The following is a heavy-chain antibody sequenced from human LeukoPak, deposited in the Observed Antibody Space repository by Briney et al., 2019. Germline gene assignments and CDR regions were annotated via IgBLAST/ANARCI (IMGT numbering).Heavy chain of an antibody. D-gene: IGHD3-10*01. V-gene: IGHV3-23*01. CDR1: GFTFSSYA. Sequence: RGSLRLSCAASGFTFSSYAMSWVRQAPGKGLEWVSAISGSGGSTYYADSVKGRFTISRDNSKNTLYLQMNSLRAEDTAVYYCAPKGDLWFGEFWGQGTLVTVSS. CDR3: APKGDLWFGEF. CDR2: ISGSGGST. J-gene: IGHJ4*02.